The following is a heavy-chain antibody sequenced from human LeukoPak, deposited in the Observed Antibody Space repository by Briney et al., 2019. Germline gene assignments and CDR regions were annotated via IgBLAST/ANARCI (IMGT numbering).Heavy chain of an antibody. CDR3: AREGYSSSWSDYYYYGMDV. CDR1: GGTFSSYA. Sequence: SVKVSCKASGGTFSSYAISWVRQTPGHGLEWMGRIIPILGIANYAQKFQGRVTITADKSTSTAYMELSSLRSEDTAVYYCAREGYSSSWSDYYYYGMDVWGQGTTVTVSS. J-gene: IGHJ6*02. D-gene: IGHD6-13*01. V-gene: IGHV1-69*04. CDR2: IIPILGIA.